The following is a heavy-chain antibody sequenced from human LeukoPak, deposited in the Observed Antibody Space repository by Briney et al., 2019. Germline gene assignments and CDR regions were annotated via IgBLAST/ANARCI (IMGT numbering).Heavy chain of an antibody. CDR3: AKEGCSGGSCYPLY. CDR1: KFTFSNYG. Sequence: GRSLRLSCTASKFTFSNYGMQWVRQAPGKGLEWVAVISSDGGTKYYADSVKGRFAISRDNSKNTLYLQMNSLRAEDTAVYYCAKEGCSGGSCYPLYWGQGTLVTVSS. J-gene: IGHJ4*02. D-gene: IGHD2-15*01. CDR2: ISSDGGTK. V-gene: IGHV3-30*18.